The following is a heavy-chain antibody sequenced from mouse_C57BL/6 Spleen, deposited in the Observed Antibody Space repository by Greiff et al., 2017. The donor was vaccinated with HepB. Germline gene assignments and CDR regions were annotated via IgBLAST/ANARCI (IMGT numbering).Heavy chain of an antibody. CDR1: GYAFSSYW. V-gene: IGHV1-80*01. D-gene: IGHD4-1*01. CDR3: ATGTPRWYFDV. CDR2: IYPGDGDT. J-gene: IGHJ1*03. Sequence: VKLQESGAELVKPGASVKISCKASGYAFSSYWMNWVKQRPGKGLEWIGQIYPGDGDTNYNGKFKGKATLTADKSSSTAYMQLSSLTSEDSAVYFCATGTPRWYFDVWGTGTTVTVSS.